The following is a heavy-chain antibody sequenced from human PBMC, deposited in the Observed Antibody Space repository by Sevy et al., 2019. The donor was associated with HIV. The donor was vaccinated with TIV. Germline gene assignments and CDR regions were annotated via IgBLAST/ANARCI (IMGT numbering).Heavy chain of an antibody. D-gene: IGHD3-10*01. J-gene: IGHJ4*02. V-gene: IGHV3-7*01. Sequence: GGSQRLSCAASGFTFSSYWMSWVRQAPGKGLEWVANIKQDGSEKYYVNSVKGRFTISKNKAKNALYMQMNSLRAEDMAVFYCARVVVLWFGVPEYYFDYWGQGTLVTVSS. CDR3: ARVVVLWFGVPEYYFDY. CDR1: GFTFSSYW. CDR2: IKQDGSEK.